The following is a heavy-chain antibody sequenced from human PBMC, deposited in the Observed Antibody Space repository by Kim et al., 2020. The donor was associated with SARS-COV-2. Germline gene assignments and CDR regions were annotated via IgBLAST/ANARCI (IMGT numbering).Heavy chain of an antibody. CDR2: IYHSGST. V-gene: IGHV4-4*02. D-gene: IGHD3-3*01. CDR1: GGSISSSNW. CDR3: ASGEGFTIFGASLDY. Sequence: SETLSLTCAVSGGSISSSNWWSWVRQPPGKGLEWIGEIYHSGSTNYNPSLKSRVTISVDKSKNQFSLKLSSVTAADTAVYYCASGEGFTIFGASLDYWGQGTLVTVSS. J-gene: IGHJ4*02.